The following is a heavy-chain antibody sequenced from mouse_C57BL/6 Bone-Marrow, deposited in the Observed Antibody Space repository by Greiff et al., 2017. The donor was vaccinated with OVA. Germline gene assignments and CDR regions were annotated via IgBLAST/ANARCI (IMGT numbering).Heavy chain of an antibody. CDR2: IWSDGST. Sequence: VKLVESGPGLVAPSQSLSITCTVSGFSLTSYGVHWVRQPPGKGLEWLVVIWSDGSTTYHSAPKSRLSISKNNSKSQVFLKMNRLQTDDTAMYYCARHPSYYYGSSLYAMDYWGQGTSVTVSS. D-gene: IGHD1-1*01. J-gene: IGHJ4*01. V-gene: IGHV2-6-1*01. CDR3: ARHPSYYYGSSLYAMDY. CDR1: GFSLTSYG.